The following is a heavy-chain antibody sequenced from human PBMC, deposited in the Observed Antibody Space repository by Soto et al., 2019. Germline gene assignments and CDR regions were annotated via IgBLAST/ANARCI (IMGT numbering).Heavy chain of an antibody. Sequence: SVKVSCKASGGTFSSYAISWVRQSLGQGLEWMGGIIPIFGTANYAQKFQGRVTITADESTSTAYMELSSLRSEDTAVYYCAREAPYDSSGYYPYWGQGALVTVSS. J-gene: IGHJ4*02. CDR1: GGTFSSYA. CDR2: IIPIFGTA. CDR3: AREAPYDSSGYYPY. V-gene: IGHV1-69*13. D-gene: IGHD3-22*01.